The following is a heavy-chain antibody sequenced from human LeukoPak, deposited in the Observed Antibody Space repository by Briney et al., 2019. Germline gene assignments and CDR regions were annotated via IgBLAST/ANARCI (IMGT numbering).Heavy chain of an antibody. Sequence: GSSVKVSCKASGGTFSSYAISWVRQAPGQGLEWMGGIIPIFGTANYAQTFQGRVTITADESTSTAYMELSSLRSEDTAVYYCARSPEAMVTKYYYYYMDVWGKGTTVTVSS. J-gene: IGHJ6*03. D-gene: IGHD5-18*01. CDR3: ARSPEAMVTKYYYYYMDV. CDR2: IIPIFGTA. V-gene: IGHV1-69*01. CDR1: GGTFSSYA.